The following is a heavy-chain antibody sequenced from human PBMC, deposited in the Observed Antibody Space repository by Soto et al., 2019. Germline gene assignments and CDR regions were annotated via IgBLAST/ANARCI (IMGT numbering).Heavy chain of an antibody. D-gene: IGHD3-10*01. CDR1: GGSISSYY. J-gene: IGHJ2*01. V-gene: IGHV4-59*01. CDR3: ARDPSNYYGSGSYYKVLLWYFDL. CDR2: IYYSGST. Sequence: PSETLSLTCTVSGGSISSYYWSWIRQPPGKGLEWIGYIYYSGSTNYNPSLKSRVTISVDTSKNQFSLKLSSVTAEDTAVYYCARDPSNYYGSGSYYKVLLWYFDLWGRGTLVTVSS.